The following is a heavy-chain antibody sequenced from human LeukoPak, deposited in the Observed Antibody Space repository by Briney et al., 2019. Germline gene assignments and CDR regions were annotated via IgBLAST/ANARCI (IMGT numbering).Heavy chain of an antibody. CDR3: ARQYSYDSSGYHPWDY. CDR2: INSDGSST. D-gene: IGHD3-22*01. CDR1: GFTFSSYW. V-gene: IGHV3-74*03. Sequence: GGSLRLSCAASGFTFSSYWMHWVRQAPGKGLVWVSRINSDGSSTTYADSVKGRFTISRDNAKNTLYLQMNSLRAEDTAMYYCARQYSYDSSGYHPWDYWGQGTLVTVFS. J-gene: IGHJ4*02.